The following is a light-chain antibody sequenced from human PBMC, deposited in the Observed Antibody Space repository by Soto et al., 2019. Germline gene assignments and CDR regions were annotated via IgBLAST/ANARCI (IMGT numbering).Light chain of an antibody. CDR3: QHYGSSPFT. V-gene: IGKV3-20*01. CDR1: QSVSSSY. CDR2: GAS. J-gene: IGKJ4*01. Sequence: EIVMTQSPATLSVSPGERATLSCRASQSVSSSYLAWYQQKPGQAPRLLIYGASSRATGIPDRFSGSGSGTDFTLTISRLEPEDFAVYYCQHYGSSPFTFGGGTKVDI.